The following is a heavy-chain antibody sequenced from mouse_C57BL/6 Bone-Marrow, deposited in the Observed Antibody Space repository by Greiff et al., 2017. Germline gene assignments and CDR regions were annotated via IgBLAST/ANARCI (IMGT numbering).Heavy chain of an antibody. CDR3: ANYGSWFAY. J-gene: IGHJ3*01. Sequence: VMLVESGPELLRPGAPVKISCQAPGYTFTSHWMQWVRQRPGQGLAWIGEIFPGSGSPYYHVKFKGKATLTVDTSSSTAYRQLSSLTSEDSAGYFCANYGSWFAYWGQGTLVTVSA. CDR1: GYTFTSHW. CDR2: IFPGSGSP. V-gene: IGHV1-56*01. D-gene: IGHD1-1*02.